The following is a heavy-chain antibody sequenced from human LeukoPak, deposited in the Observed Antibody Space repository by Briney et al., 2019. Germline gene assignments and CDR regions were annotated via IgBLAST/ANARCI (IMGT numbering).Heavy chain of an antibody. CDR2: ISTVSSYK. J-gene: IGHJ6*03. V-gene: IGHV3-21*01. CDR3: VRDGSGFYLYYYMDV. D-gene: IGHD6-25*01. Sequence: GGSLRLSCAASGFTFTDYSMTWVRQAPGKGLEWVSSISTVSSYKFYSDSVKGRFTISRDNAKNILYLQMSSLSAEDTAVYFCVRDGSGFYLYYYMDVWGRGTPVTVSS. CDR1: GFTFTDYS.